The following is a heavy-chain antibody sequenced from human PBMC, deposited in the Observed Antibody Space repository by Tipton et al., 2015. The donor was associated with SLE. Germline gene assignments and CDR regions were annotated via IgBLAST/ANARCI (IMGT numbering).Heavy chain of an antibody. CDR1: GFSLTTGGVA. J-gene: IGHJ4*02. D-gene: IGHD3-10*01. V-gene: IGHV2-5*01. Sequence: LVKPSQTLTLTCTFSGFSLTTGGVAVGWIRQPPGKALEWLALIFSNDDKRYSPSLKSRLTITKDTFKNQVVLTMTNLDPVDTATYFCAHRPGDDQLVPGYYFDSWGQGTLVTVSS. CDR3: AHRPGDDQLVPGYYFDS. CDR2: IFSNDDK.